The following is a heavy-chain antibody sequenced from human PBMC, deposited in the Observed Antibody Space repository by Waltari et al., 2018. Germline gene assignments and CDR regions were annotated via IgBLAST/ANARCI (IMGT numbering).Heavy chain of an antibody. V-gene: IGHV3-30-3*01. Sequence: QVQLVESGGGVVQPGRSLRLSCEASGFTFSSHAMHWVRQAPGKGLEWVAFISYDGNNKYYEDSVKGRFTISRDNSKNTVYLQMNSLRAEDTAVYYCARDSEVKGYYYYYMDVWGKGTTVTVSS. J-gene: IGHJ6*03. CDR2: ISYDGNNK. CDR3: ARDSEVKGYYYYYMDV. D-gene: IGHD2-21*01. CDR1: GFTFSSHA.